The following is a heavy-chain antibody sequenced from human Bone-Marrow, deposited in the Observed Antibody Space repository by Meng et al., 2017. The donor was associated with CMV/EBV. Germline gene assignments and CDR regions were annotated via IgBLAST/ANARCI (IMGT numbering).Heavy chain of an antibody. J-gene: IGHJ5*02. CDR1: GGTFISYA. CDR2: IIPIFGTA. D-gene: IGHD5-12*01. V-gene: IGHV1-69*01. CDR3: ARGLRPRYWFDP. Sequence: VQLVQGGAEVKKPGSGVNGSCKASGGTFISYAISWVRQAPVQGLGWMGGIIPIFGTANYAQKFQGRVTITADESTSTAYMELSSLRSEDTAVYYCARGLRPRYWFDPWGQGTLVTVSS.